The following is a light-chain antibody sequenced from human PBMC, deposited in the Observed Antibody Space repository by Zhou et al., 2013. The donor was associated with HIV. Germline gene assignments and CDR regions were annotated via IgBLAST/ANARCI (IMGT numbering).Light chain of an antibody. CDR2: RAS. V-gene: IGKV1-39*01. Sequence: DIQMTQSPSSLSASVGDRVTITCRASQNIYTYLNWYQQKPGKAPTLLINRASSLQSGVPSRFSGSGSGTDFTLTISSLQHEDFATYYCQRSYSTLWTFGQGTKVEIK. CDR3: QRSYSTLWT. J-gene: IGKJ1*01. CDR1: QNIYTY.